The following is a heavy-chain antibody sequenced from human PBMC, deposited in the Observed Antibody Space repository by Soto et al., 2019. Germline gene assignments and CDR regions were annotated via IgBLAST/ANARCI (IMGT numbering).Heavy chain of an antibody. J-gene: IGHJ4*02. CDR2: IIPIFGTA. CDR1: GGTFSSYA. V-gene: IGHV1-69*13. D-gene: IGHD5-18*01. CDR3: ARGGRGRWIQFDY. Sequence: SVKVSCKASGGTFSSYAISWVRQAPGQGLEWMGGIIPIFGTANYAQKFQGRVTITADESTSTAYMELSSLRSEDTAVYYCARGGRGRWIQFDYWGQGTLVTVSS.